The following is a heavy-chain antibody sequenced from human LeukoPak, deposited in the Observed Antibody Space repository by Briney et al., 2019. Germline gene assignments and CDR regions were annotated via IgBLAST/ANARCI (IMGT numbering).Heavy chain of an antibody. J-gene: IGHJ5*02. Sequence: ASVKVSCKASGYIFTSYGISWVRQAPRQGLEWMGWISVYNGNTNYPQRLQGRVTMTRNTSISTAYMELSSLRSEDTAVYYCARGGHYDYVWGSYRLSLSPGYNWFDPWGQGTLVTVSS. V-gene: IGHV1-18*01. D-gene: IGHD3-16*02. CDR1: GYIFTSYG. CDR3: ARGGHYDYVWGSYRLSLSPGYNWFDP. CDR2: ISVYNGNT.